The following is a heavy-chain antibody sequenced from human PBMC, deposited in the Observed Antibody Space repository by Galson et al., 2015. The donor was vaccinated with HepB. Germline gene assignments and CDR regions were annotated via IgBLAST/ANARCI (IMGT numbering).Heavy chain of an antibody. V-gene: IGHV4-59*12. D-gene: IGHD2-15*01. CDR3: ARDGSRSTLGYFDY. Sequence: QVQLQESGPGLVKPSETLSLTCTVSGGSISSYYWSWIRQPPGKGLEWIGYIYYSGSTNYNPSLKSRVTISVDTSKNQFSLKLSSVTAADTAVYYCARDGSRSTLGYFDYWGQGTLVTVSS. J-gene: IGHJ4*02. CDR2: IYYSGST. CDR1: GGSISSYY.